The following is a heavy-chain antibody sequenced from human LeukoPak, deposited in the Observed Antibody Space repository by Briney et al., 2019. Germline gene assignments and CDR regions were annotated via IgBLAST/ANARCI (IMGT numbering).Heavy chain of an antibody. CDR2: IIPIFGTA. Sequence: ASVKVSCKASGGTFSSYAISWVRQVPGQGLEWMGGIIPIFGTANYAQKFQGRVTMTEDTSTDTAYMELSSLRSEDTAVYYCATFDSAYYYDSSGYYYRYFQHWGQGTLVTVSS. D-gene: IGHD3-22*01. V-gene: IGHV1-69*06. CDR1: GGTFSSYA. J-gene: IGHJ1*01. CDR3: ATFDSAYYYDSSGYYYRYFQH.